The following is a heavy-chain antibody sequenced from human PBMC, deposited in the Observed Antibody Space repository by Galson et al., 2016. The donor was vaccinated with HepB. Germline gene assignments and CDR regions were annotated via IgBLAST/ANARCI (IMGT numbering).Heavy chain of an antibody. CDR2: IYPDDSDT. CDR3: AILLVSIFPVEYGMDV. J-gene: IGHJ6*02. V-gene: IGHV5-51*01. CDR1: GYSFSSYW. Sequence: QSGAEVKKPGESLKISCKGSGYSFSSYWIGWVRQMPGKGLEWMGIIYPDDSDTRYSPSFQGQVTISADKSISTAYLQWSSLMASDTAIYYCAILLVSIFPVEYGMDVWGQGTTVTVSS. D-gene: IGHD2/OR15-2a*01.